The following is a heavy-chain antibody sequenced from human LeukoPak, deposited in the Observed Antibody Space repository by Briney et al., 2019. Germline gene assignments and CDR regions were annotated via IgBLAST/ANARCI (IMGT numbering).Heavy chain of an antibody. CDR3: AHDSSGYDNAFDI. Sequence: ASVKVSCKASGYTFTGYYMRWVRQAPGQGLEWMGWINPNSGGTNYAQKFQGRVTMTRDTSISTAYMELSRLRSDDTAVYYCAHDSSGYDNAFDIWGQGTMVTVSS. D-gene: IGHD3-22*01. V-gene: IGHV1-2*02. J-gene: IGHJ3*02. CDR2: INPNSGGT. CDR1: GYTFTGYY.